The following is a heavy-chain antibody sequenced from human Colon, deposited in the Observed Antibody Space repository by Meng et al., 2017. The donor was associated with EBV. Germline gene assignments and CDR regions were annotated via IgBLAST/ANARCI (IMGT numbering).Heavy chain of an antibody. CDR3: RNAFCSVEAGCSDQ. CDR2: INESGST. V-gene: IGHV4-34*01. D-gene: IGHD3-3*01. CDR1: VGAFSNFY. J-gene: IGHJ4*02. Sequence: QWELQEGGGGLLKTSDTLSIPCAAYVGAFSNFYLSWIRQSPGKRLECIGEINESGSTKSNPSLKSRVTILPDTSKSQFSLRLRTGTPVDTAVYYCRNAFCSVEAGCSDQWGQGTLVTVSS.